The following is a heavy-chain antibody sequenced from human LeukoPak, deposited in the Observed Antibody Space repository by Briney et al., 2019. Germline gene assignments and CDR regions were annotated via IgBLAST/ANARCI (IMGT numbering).Heavy chain of an antibody. V-gene: IGHV5-51*01. CDR2: IYPGDSDT. CDR3: ARSGTQRTYYDILTGYYRIEPFDY. CDR1: GYSFTSCW. Sequence: GESLKNSCKGSGYSFTSCWIGWMRQMPGKGLEWMGIIYPGDSDTRYSPSFQGQVTISADKSISTAYLQWSSLKASDTAMYYCARSGTQRTYYDILTGYYRIEPFDYWGQGTLVTVSS. D-gene: IGHD3-9*01. J-gene: IGHJ4*02.